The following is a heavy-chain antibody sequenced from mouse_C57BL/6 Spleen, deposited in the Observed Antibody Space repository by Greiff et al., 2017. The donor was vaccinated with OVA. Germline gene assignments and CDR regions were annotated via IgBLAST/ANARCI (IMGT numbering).Heavy chain of an antibody. V-gene: IGHV3-8*01. CDR3: ARYEDSSGYDWYFDV. D-gene: IGHD3-2*02. Sequence: EVKLEESGPGLAKPSQTLSLTCSVTGYSITSDYWNWIRKFPGNKLEYMGYISYSGSTYYNPSLKSRISITRDTSKNQYYLQLNSVTTEDTATYYCARYEDSSGYDWYFDVWGTGTTVTVSS. CDR2: ISYSGST. CDR1: GYSITSDY. J-gene: IGHJ1*03.